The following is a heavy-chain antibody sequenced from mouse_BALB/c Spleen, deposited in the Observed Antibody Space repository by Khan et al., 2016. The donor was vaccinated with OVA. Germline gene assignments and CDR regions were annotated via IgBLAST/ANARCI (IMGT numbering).Heavy chain of an antibody. CDR3: AGFEASYYALDY. V-gene: IGHV2-3*01. Sequence: QVQLKESGPGLVAPSQSLSITCTVSGFSLTSYGVSWVRQPPGNGLEWLGVIWGDGSTNYHSALISRLSISKDNSKTQAFLNLNSLQTDDAATYCCAGFEASYYALDYWGQGTSDTVSS. D-gene: IGHD6-1*01. CDR1: GFSLTSYG. CDR2: IWGDGST. J-gene: IGHJ4*01.